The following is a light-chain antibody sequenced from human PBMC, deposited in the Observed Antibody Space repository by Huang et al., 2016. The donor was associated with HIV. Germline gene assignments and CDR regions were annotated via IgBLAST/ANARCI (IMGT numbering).Light chain of an antibody. CDR2: GAS. CDR1: QGINGY. J-gene: IGKJ4*01. V-gene: IGKV1-27*01. Sequence: IQMTQSPSSLSASVGDRVTITCRASQGINGYLAWYQQKPGKVPELLIYGASTLQSVVSSRFSGSGSGTDFTLTISSLQPEDVATYYCQKYNSVPLTFGGGTKVEIK. CDR3: QKYNSVPLT.